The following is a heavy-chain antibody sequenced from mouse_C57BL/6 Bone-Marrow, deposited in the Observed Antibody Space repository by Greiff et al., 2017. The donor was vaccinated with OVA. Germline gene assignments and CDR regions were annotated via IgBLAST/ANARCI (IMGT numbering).Heavy chain of an antibody. D-gene: IGHD2-2*01. CDR1: GYTFTSYG. CDR3: ARSNDGYGGDY. Sequence: QVQLQQSGAELARPGASVKLSCKASGYTFTSYGISWVKQRTGQGLEWIGAIYPRSGNTYYNEKFKGKATLTADKSSSTAYMELRSLTSEDSAVYYCARSNDGYGGDYWGQGTTLTVSS. CDR2: IYPRSGNT. V-gene: IGHV1-81*01. J-gene: IGHJ2*01.